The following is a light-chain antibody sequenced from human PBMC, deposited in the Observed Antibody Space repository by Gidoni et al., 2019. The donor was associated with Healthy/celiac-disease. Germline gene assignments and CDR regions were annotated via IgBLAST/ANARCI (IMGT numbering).Light chain of an antibody. CDR1: QSVSSY. CDR3: QQRSNWPLT. Sequence: EIVLTQSPATLPLSPGERATLSCRASQSVSSYLAWYQQKPGQAPRLLIYDASNRATGLPARFRCRGSGTDFTLTISRLEPEDFAVYYCQQRSNWPLTFGGGTKVEIK. V-gene: IGKV3-11*01. CDR2: DAS. J-gene: IGKJ4*01.